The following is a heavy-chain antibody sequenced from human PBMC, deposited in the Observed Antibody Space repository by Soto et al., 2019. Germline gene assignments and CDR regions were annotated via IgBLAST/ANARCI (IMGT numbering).Heavy chain of an antibody. Sequence: PSETLSLTCAVYGGSFSGYYWSWIRQPPGKGLEWIGEINHSGSTNYNPSLKSRVTISVDTSKNQFSLQLSSVTAADTAVYFCARYPRLDCRGQGTLVTVSS. CDR3: ARYPRLDC. V-gene: IGHV4-34*01. J-gene: IGHJ4*02. CDR2: INHSGST. CDR1: GGSFSGYY.